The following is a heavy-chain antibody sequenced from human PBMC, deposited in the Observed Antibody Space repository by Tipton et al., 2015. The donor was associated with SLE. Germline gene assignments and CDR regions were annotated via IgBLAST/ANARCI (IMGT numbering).Heavy chain of an antibody. CDR3: ARDPHLYYYYMDV. CDR2: IFSGGSR. J-gene: IGHJ6*03. Sequence: SLRLSCAASGLTVSDNYMSWVRQAPGKGLEWVSFIFSGGSRYYADSVKGRFTVSRDNSKNTVYLQMHSLRPEDTAVYYCARDPHLYYYYMDVWGKGTTVTVSS. CDR1: GLTVSDNY. V-gene: IGHV3-66*02.